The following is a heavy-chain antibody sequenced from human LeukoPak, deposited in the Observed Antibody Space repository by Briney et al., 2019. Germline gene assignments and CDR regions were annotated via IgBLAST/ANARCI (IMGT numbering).Heavy chain of an antibody. CDR3: AKGRGWLQFFDY. CDR1: GFTFSSYA. D-gene: IGHD5-24*01. J-gene: IGHJ4*02. V-gene: IGHV3-23*01. Sequence: GGSLRLSCAASGFTFSSYAMSWVRQAPGKGLEWVSAISGSGGSTFYADSVKGRFTISRDNSKNTLYLQMNSLRAEDTAVYYCAKGRGWLQFFDYWGQGTLVTVSS. CDR2: ISGSGGST.